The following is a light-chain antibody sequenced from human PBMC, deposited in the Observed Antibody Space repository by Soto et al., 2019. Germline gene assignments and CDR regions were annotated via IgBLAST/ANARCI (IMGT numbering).Light chain of an antibody. CDR3: LHYYNYPQT. Sequence: AIQMTQSPSSLSASVGDRVTITCRSSQDIRDDLSWYQQSPGRAPKLLLFAASRLEGGVPSRFSGSYSGRDLTLTISGLQPYDFATYDCLHYYNYPQTFGQGTKVDIK. J-gene: IGKJ1*01. V-gene: IGKV1-6*01. CDR2: AAS. CDR1: QDIRDD.